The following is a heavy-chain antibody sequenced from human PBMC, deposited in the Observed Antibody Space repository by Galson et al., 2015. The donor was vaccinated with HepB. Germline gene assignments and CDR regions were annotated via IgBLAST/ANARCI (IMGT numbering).Heavy chain of an antibody. CDR1: GFSFSTYG. J-gene: IGHJ4*02. D-gene: IGHD3-22*01. CDR2: ISFHGVNQ. Sequence: LRLSCAASGFSFSTYGMRWVRQAPGKGLEWVAVISFHGVNQYYVDSVKGRFIISRDNSKNTLYLQMNSLRADDTAVYYCAKDPGPYETSGYYPDDWGQGTLVTVSS. V-gene: IGHV3-30*18. CDR3: AKDPGPYETSGYYPDD.